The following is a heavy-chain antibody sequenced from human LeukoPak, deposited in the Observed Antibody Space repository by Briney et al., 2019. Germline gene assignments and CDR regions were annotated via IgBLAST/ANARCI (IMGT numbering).Heavy chain of an antibody. CDR1: GGSISSYY. V-gene: IGHV4-59*01. CDR2: MYYSGST. J-gene: IGHJ5*02. D-gene: IGHD3-10*01. CDR3: AGSSGWVWFDP. Sequence: SETLSLTCTVSGGSISSYYWSWIRQPPGKGLEWIGYMYYSGSTNYNPSLKSRVTISVDTSKNQFSLKPSSVTAADTAVYYCAGSSGWVWFDPWGQGILVTVSS.